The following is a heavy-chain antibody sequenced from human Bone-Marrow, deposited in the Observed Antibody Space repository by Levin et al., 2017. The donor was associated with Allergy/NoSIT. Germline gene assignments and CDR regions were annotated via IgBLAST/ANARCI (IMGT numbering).Heavy chain of an antibody. CDR1: GGTFSTFA. CDR3: ARALDQHFTVTTPFDP. CDR2: VIPMFGTP. V-gene: IGHV1-69*13. D-gene: IGHD4-17*01. J-gene: IGHJ5*02. Sequence: GASVKVSCKTSGGTFSTFAIIWVRQAPGQGLEWMGGVIPMFGTPNYPQKFQGRVTITADESTSTSHMELSSLRSEDTAVYYCARALDQHFTVTTPFDPWGQGTLVTVSS.